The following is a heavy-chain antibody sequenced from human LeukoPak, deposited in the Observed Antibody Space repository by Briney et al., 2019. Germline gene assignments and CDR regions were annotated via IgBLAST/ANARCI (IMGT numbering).Heavy chain of an antibody. V-gene: IGHV3-21*01. D-gene: IGHD2-15*01. Sequence: PGGSLRLSRAASGFIFSSNAMSWVRQAPGKGLEWVSSISSSSSYIYYADSVKGRFTISRDNAKNSLYLQMNSLRAEDTAVYYCARDVGADVWGQGTTVTVSS. CDR2: ISSSSSYI. CDR3: ARDVGADV. J-gene: IGHJ6*02. CDR1: GFIFSSNA.